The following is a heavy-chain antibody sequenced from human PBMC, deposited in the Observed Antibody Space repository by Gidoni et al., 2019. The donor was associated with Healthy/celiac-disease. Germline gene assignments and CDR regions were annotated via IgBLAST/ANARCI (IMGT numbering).Heavy chain of an antibody. J-gene: IGHJ6*02. D-gene: IGHD2-2*01. Sequence: QVQLQESGPGLVKPSGTLSLTCAVSGGSISSSNWWSWVRRPPGKGLEWIGEIYHSGSTSYNPSLKSRVTISVDKSKNQFSLKLSSVTAADTAVYYCARSGVGYCSSTSCYSQYYYYGMDVWGQGTTVTVSS. CDR2: IYHSGST. CDR1: GGSISSSNW. V-gene: IGHV4-4*02. CDR3: ARSGVGYCSSTSCYSQYYYYGMDV.